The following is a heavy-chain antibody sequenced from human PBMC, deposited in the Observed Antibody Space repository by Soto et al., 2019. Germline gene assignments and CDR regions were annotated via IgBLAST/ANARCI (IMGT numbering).Heavy chain of an antibody. D-gene: IGHD1-26*01. Sequence: ASETLSLTCAVYGGSFSGYYWSWIRQPPGKGLEWIGEINHSGSTNYNPSLKSRVTISVDTSKNQFSLKLSSVTAADTAVYYCPRDIRQRELRLLFEPWGQGTLVTVTS. J-gene: IGHJ5*02. CDR2: INHSGST. CDR1: GGSFSGYY. CDR3: PRDIRQRELRLLFEP. V-gene: IGHV4-34*01.